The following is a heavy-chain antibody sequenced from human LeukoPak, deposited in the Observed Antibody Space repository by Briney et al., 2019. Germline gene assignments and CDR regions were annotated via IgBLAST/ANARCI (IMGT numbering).Heavy chain of an antibody. J-gene: IGHJ4*02. CDR2: IYHSGST. D-gene: IGHD4-23*01. CDR3: ARNAGNSDVDY. V-gene: IGHV4-4*02. Sequence: PSGTLSLTCAVSGGXITGSNWWTWVRQPPGKGLEWIGEIYHSGSTNYNPSLKSRVTISVDKSNNQFSLKLNSMTAADTAVYYCARNAGNSDVDYWGQGILVTVSS. CDR1: GGXITGSNW.